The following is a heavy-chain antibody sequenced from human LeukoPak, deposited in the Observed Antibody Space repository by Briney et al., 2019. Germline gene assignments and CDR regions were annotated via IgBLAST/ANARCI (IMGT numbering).Heavy chain of an antibody. D-gene: IGHD2-15*01. J-gene: IGHJ4*02. Sequence: GGSLRLSCAGSGFTFSTYWMTWVRQAPGKGLEWVSNVRQDGRETFYVDSVKGRFTISRDNAQNSLFLQMNSLRAEDTAVYYCARGSSLATATSALFESWGQGTLVTVSS. CDR3: ARGSSLATATSALFES. CDR2: VRQDGRET. CDR1: GFTFSTYW. V-gene: IGHV3-7*01.